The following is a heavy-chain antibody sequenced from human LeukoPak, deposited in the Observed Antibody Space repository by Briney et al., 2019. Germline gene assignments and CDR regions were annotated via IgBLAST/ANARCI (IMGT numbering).Heavy chain of an antibody. CDR1: GGSISSSNSY. J-gene: IGHJ4*02. D-gene: IGHD3-10*01. V-gene: IGHV4-39*02. CDR2: MYDSGST. Sequence: SETLPLTCTVSGGSISSSNSYWGWIRQPPGKGLEWIGSMYDSGSTYYNPSLKSRVTISVDTSKTQFSLKLSSVTAADTDVYYCARDRTAMVRGVINYWGQGTLVTVSS. CDR3: ARDRTAMVRGVINY.